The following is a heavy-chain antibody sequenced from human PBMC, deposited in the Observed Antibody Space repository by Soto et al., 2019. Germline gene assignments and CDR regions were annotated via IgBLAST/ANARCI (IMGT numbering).Heavy chain of an antibody. CDR3: ASGHDYGDYHPQFDY. Sequence: QVQLVQSGADVKKPGSSVKVSCKASGGTFSRYAISWVRQAPGQGLEWMGGIIPIFGTANYAQKFQGRVTITADESTSTAYMELSSLRSEDTALYYWASGHDYGDYHPQFDYWGQGTLVTVSS. CDR2: IIPIFGTA. J-gene: IGHJ4*02. V-gene: IGHV1-69*12. CDR1: GGTFSRYA. D-gene: IGHD4-17*01.